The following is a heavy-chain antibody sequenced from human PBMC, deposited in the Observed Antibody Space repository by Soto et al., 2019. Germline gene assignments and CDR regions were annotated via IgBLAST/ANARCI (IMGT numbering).Heavy chain of an antibody. CDR1: GGSISSSTYY. D-gene: IGHD3-3*01. V-gene: IGHV4-39*02. Sequence: SETLSLTCTVSGGSISSSTYYWGWMRQPPGKGLEWIASSFIGGNTYYNPSLKSRVTISVDTSKNQFSLKLSSVTAADTAVYFCARDVRFLQWLNGMDFWGQGTTVTVSS. J-gene: IGHJ6*02. CDR3: ARDVRFLQWLNGMDF. CDR2: SFIGGNT.